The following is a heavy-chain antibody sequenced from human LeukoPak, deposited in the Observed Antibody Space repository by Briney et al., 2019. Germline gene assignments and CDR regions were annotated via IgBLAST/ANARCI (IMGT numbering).Heavy chain of an antibody. J-gene: IGHJ6*02. CDR2: IYSSSSYI. D-gene: IGHD6-13*01. V-gene: IGHV3-21*04. CDR1: EFTFNNYC. Sequence: GGSLRLSCAASEFTFNNYCMNWVRQAPGKGLEWVSSIYSSSSYIYYADSVKGRFTISRDNAKSSLYLQMNSLRAEDTALYYSAKEKGNRPGHSSSWTSYYYGMDVWGQGTTVTVSS. CDR3: AKEKGNRPGHSSSWTSYYYGMDV.